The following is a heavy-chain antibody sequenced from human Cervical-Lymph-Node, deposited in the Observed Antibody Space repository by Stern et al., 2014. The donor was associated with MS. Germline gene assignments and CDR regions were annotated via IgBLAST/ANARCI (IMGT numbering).Heavy chain of an antibody. CDR3: ARDVGLETGAQGWFDP. CDR1: GGSITNGRYS. J-gene: IGHJ5*01. CDR2: ISPTGST. D-gene: IGHD1-1*01. Sequence: QLQLQESGSGLVKPSQTLSLTCAVSGGSITNGRYSWSWIRQPPGKGLEWIGYISPTGSTYYNPSLKSRVSISVDTSNNQFSLKLTSVTAADAAVYYCARDVGLETGAQGWFDPWGQGTLVTVSS. V-gene: IGHV4-30-2*01.